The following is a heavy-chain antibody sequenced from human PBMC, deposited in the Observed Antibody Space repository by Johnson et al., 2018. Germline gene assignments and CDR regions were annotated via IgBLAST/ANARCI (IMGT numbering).Heavy chain of an antibody. CDR1: GFTFDDYG. Sequence: VQLVQSGGGVVRPGGSLRLSCAASGFTFDDYGMSWFRQAPGKGLAWVGFIRAQTYGGTPEYAASVKGRFTISRDDSKSIAYLQMNSLKTEDTAVSYCTREDSRARTVHNDAFDIWGQGTMVTVSS. J-gene: IGHJ3*02. V-gene: IGHV3-49*03. CDR2: IRAQTYGGTP. D-gene: IGHD6-13*01. CDR3: TREDSRARTVHNDAFDI.